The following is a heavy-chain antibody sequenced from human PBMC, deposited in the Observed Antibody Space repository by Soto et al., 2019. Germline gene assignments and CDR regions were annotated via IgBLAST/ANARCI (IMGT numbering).Heavy chain of an antibody. J-gene: IGHJ3*02. D-gene: IGHD2-21*02. CDR2: ISYDGSKK. Sequence: QVQLVESGGGVVQPGRSLRLSCAASGFTFSSYGMHWVRQAPGKGLEWVAVISYDGSKKYYADSVKGRFTISSDNFRSPVQLPVNSLGAEDEAGYYGRKIGGGDGEDGFDIWGQGTMVTVSS. V-gene: IGHV3-30*18. CDR3: RKIGGGDGEDGFDI. CDR1: GFTFSSYG.